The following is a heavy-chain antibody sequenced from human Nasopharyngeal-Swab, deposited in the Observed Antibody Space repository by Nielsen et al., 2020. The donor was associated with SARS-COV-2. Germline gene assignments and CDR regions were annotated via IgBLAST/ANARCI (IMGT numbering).Heavy chain of an antibody. Sequence: ASVKVSCKASGYTFTSYAMNWVRQAPGQGLEWMGWINTNTGNPTYAQGFTGRFVFSLDTSVGTAYLQISSLKAEDTAVYYCARDNRITIFGVVIIEDAFDIWGQGTMVTVSS. D-gene: IGHD3-3*01. CDR3: ARDNRITIFGVVIIEDAFDI. CDR2: INTNTGNP. V-gene: IGHV7-4-1*02. J-gene: IGHJ3*02. CDR1: GYTFTSYA.